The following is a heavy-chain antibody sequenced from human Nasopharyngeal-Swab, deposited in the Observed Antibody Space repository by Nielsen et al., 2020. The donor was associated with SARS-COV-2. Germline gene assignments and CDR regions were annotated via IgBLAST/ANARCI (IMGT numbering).Heavy chain of an antibody. CDR3: TSITMVRGLFDY. V-gene: IGHV3-49*04. J-gene: IGHJ4*02. CDR1: GFTFGDYA. D-gene: IGHD3-10*01. Sequence: GESLKISCTASGFTFGDYAMSWVRQAPGKGLEWVGFIRSKAYGGTTEYAASAKGRFTISRDDSKSIAYLQMNSLKTEDTAVYYCTSITMVRGLFDYWGQGTLVTVSS. CDR2: IRSKAYGGTT.